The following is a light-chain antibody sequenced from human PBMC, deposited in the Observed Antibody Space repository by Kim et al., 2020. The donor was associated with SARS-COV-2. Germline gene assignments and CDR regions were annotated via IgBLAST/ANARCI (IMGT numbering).Light chain of an antibody. CDR2: QDS. Sequence: VSVSSGQTASITCSGDKLGNKFVSWYQQKPGQSPVLVIYQDSRRPSGIPERFSGSNSGNTAALTISGTLTMDEAVYYCQAWDSTGVFGGGTQLTVL. J-gene: IGLJ3*02. V-gene: IGLV3-1*01. CDR1: KLGNKF. CDR3: QAWDSTGV.